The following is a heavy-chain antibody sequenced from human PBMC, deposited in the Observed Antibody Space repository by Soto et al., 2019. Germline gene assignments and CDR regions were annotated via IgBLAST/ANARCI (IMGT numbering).Heavy chain of an antibody. Sequence: PGGSLRLSCAASGFTFSSYSMNWVRQAPGKGLEWVSSISSSSSYIYYADSVKGRFTISRDNAKNSLYLQMNSLRAEDTAVYYCARDGITMVRGVIITDNGVGYWGQGTLVTVSS. V-gene: IGHV3-21*01. J-gene: IGHJ4*02. CDR1: GFTFSSYS. D-gene: IGHD3-10*01. CDR2: ISSSSSYI. CDR3: ARDGITMVRGVIITDNGVGY.